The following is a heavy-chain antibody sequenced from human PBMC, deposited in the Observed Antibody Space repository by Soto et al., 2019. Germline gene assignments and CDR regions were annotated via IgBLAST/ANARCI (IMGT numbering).Heavy chain of an antibody. CDR1: GGSFSGYY. CDR3: ARLNGIHIEICSGGSCYSSYYFDY. V-gene: IGHV4-34*01. J-gene: IGHJ4*02. Sequence: SETLSLTCAVYGGSFSGYYWSWIRQPPGKGLEWIGEINHSGSTNYNPSLKSRVTISVDTSKNQFSLKLSSVTAADTAVYYCARLNGIHIEICSGGSCYSSYYFDYWGQGTLVTVSS. D-gene: IGHD2-15*01. CDR2: INHSGST.